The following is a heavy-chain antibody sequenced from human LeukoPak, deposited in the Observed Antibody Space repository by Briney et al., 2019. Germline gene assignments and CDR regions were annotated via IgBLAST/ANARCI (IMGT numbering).Heavy chain of an antibody. CDR3: ARVGVDTPRNNWFDP. J-gene: IGHJ5*02. CDR1: GLTVSSSY. V-gene: IGHV3-53*01. D-gene: IGHD2-2*02. CDR2: IYNDGST. Sequence: GGSLRLSWAASGLTVSSSYMSWVRQAPGKGLEWVSIIYNDGSTYYADSMKGRFTISRDNAKNSLYLQMNSLRAEDTAMYYCARVGVDTPRNNWFDPWGQGTLVTVSS.